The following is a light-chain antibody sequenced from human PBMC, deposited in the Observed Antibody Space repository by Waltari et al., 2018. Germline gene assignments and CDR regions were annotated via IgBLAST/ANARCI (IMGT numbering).Light chain of an antibody. Sequence: AIRMTQSPSSFSASTGDRVTITCRASQGISSSLAWYQQKPGKAPKVLIYAASTLQSGVPSRFSGSGSGTDFTLTISCLQSEDFAIYYCQQYYSYPLTFGGGTRVEIK. J-gene: IGKJ4*01. CDR3: QQYYSYPLT. V-gene: IGKV1-8*01. CDR1: QGISSS. CDR2: AAS.